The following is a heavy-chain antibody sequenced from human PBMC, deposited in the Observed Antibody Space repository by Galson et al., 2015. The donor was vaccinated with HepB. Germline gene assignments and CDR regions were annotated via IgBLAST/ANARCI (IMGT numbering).Heavy chain of an antibody. CDR2: ISGSGGST. CDR3: AKSDDILTGYYKGHYYYGMDV. D-gene: IGHD3-9*01. J-gene: IGHJ6*02. V-gene: IGHV3-23*01. CDR1: GFTFSSYA. Sequence: SLRLSCAASGFTFSSYAMSWVRQAPGKGLEWASAISGSGGSTYYADSVKGRFTISRDNSKNTLYLQMNSLRAEDTAVYYCAKSDDILTGYYKGHYYYGMDVWGQGTTVTVSS.